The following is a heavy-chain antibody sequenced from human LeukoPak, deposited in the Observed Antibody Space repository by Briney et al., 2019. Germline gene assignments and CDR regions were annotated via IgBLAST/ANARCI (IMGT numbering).Heavy chain of an antibody. CDR1: GYTFTGYY. CDR3: ARGSDIVVVVAASPPDY. Sequence: ASVTVSCKASGYTFTGYYMHWVRQAPGQGLEGMGWINPKSGGTNYAQKFQGWVTMTRDTSISTAYMELSRLRSDDTAVYYCARGSDIVVVVAASPPDYWGQGTLVTVSS. CDR2: INPKSGGT. J-gene: IGHJ4*02. V-gene: IGHV1-2*04. D-gene: IGHD2-15*01.